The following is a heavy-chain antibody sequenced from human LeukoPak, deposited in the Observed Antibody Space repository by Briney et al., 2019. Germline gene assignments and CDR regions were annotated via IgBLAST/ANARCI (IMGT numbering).Heavy chain of an antibody. J-gene: IGHJ4*02. CDR2: MNPNSGNT. Sequence: ASVKVSCKASGYTFTSYDINWVRQATGQGLEWIGWMNPNSGNTGYAQKFQGRVTMTRNTSISTAYMELSSLRSEDTAVYYCARGTSSSWYTSDFDYWGQGTLVTVSS. CDR3: ARGTSSSWYTSDFDY. D-gene: IGHD6-13*01. V-gene: IGHV1-8*01. CDR1: GYTFTSYD.